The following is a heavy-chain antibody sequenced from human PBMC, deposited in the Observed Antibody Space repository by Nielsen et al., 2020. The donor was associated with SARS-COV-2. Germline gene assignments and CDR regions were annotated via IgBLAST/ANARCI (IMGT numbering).Heavy chain of an antibody. V-gene: IGHV6-1*01. D-gene: IGHD4-17*01. CDR3: ARARGAYGDYYYYYYTDV. J-gene: IGHJ6*03. CDR1: GDSVSSHGVA. Sequence: SETLSLTCVISGDSVSSHGVAWNWIRQSPSRGLEWLGRTYYRSKWYNDYAVSVKSRITINPDTSKNQFSLHLNSVTPEDTAVYYCARARGAYGDYYYYYYTDVWGKGTTVTVSS. CDR2: TYYRSKWYN.